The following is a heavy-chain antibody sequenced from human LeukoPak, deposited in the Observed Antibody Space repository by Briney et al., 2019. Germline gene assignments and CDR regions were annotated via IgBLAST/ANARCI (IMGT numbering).Heavy chain of an antibody. J-gene: IGHJ5*01. V-gene: IGHV3-7*01. D-gene: IGHD3-3*01. Sequence: GGSLRLSCAASGFTFSDYYMSWVRQAPGEGLDWVAAIEPDGSEQYYVDSVKGRFTISRDNAKNSLFLQMNSLRAEDTALYYCARGEKSGVAYTNWLDSWGQGTLVPVSS. CDR1: GFTFSDYY. CDR3: ARGEKSGVAYTNWLDS. CDR2: IEPDGSEQ.